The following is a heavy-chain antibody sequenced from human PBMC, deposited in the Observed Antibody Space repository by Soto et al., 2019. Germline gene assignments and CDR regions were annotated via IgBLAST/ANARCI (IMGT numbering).Heavy chain of an antibody. CDR3: AISTQIFCSSTSCAYYYYYYMDV. CDR2: IIPILGIA. J-gene: IGHJ6*03. CDR1: GGTFSSYT. V-gene: IGHV1-69*02. D-gene: IGHD2-2*01. Sequence: SVKVSCKASGGTFSSYTISWVRQAPGQGLEWMGRIIPILGIANYAQKFQGRVTITADKSTSTAYMELSSLRSEDTAVYYCAISTQIFCSSTSCAYYYYYYMDVWGKGTTVTVSS.